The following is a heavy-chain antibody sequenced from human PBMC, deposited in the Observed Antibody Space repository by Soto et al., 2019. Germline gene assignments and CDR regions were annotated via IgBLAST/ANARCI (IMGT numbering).Heavy chain of an antibody. CDR1: GFTFSSYA. J-gene: IGHJ6*02. D-gene: IGHD2-2*01. CDR3: ARDPSDCSSTSCWGYYALDV. V-gene: IGHV3-23*01. CDR2: ISGSGGST. Sequence: LRLSCAASGFTFSSYAMSWVRQAPGKGLEWVSAISGSGGSTHYADSLKGRFTISRDNAKNSLYLQMISLRAEDTAVYYCARDPSDCSSTSCWGYYALDVWGQGTTVTVSS.